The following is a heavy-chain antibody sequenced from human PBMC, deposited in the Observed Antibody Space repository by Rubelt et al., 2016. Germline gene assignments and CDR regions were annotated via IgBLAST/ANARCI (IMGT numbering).Heavy chain of an antibody. V-gene: IGHV4-39*01. Sequence: QLQLQESGPGLLKSSETLSLTCTVSGGFISRSSYYWGWIRQPPGKGLEWIGSIYYSGSTYYNPTLKSRVPISVDTSKTQFSLKLTSVTAADTAVYYCATGAVRYYYYMDAWGKGTTVTVSS. CDR3: ATGAVRYYYYMDA. CDR1: GGFISRSSYY. CDR2: IYYSGST. J-gene: IGHJ6*03.